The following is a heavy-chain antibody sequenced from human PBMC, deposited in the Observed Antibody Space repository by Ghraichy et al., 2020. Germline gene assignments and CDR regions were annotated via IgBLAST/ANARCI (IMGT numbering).Heavy chain of an antibody. CDR2: IKQDGTET. Sequence: SCVGTGFTFSSYWMSWVRQAPGKGLEWVANIKQDGTETFYVDSVKGRFTISRDNAKNSLYLQLNRLRADDTAVYYCARAGRGDESGYYYVDCWGQGTLVTVSS. CDR3: ARAGRGDESGYYYVDC. D-gene: IGHD3-22*01. CDR1: GFTFSSYW. V-gene: IGHV3-7*01. J-gene: IGHJ4*02.